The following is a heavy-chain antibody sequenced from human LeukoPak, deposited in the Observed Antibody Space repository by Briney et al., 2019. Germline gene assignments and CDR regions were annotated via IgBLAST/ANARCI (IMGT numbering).Heavy chain of an antibody. D-gene: IGHD3-10*01. V-gene: IGHV1-8*03. Sequence: ASVKVSCKASGYTFTSYDINWVRQASGQGLEWMGWMNPNTGNTGYAQKFQGRVTITRNTSISTAYMELSSLRSEDTAVYYCARGLWYYGSGGDAFDIWGQGTMVTVSS. CDR3: ARGLWYYGSGGDAFDI. J-gene: IGHJ3*02. CDR1: GYTFTSYD. CDR2: MNPNTGNT.